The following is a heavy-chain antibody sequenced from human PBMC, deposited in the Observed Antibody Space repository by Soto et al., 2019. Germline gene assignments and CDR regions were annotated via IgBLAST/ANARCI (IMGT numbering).Heavy chain of an antibody. V-gene: IGHV5-10-1*01. CDR1: GYSFTSYW. J-gene: IGHJ4*02. Sequence: ESLKISCKGSGYSFTSYWISWVRQMPGKGLEWMGRIDPSDSYTNYSPSFQGHVTISADKSISTAYLQWSSLKASDTTMYYCARDYSSSSSFGYWGQGTLVTVSS. CDR3: ARDYSSSSSFGY. CDR2: IDPSDSYT. D-gene: IGHD6-6*01.